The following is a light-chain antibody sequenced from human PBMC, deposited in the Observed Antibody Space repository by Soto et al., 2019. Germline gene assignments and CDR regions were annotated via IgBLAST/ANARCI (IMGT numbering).Light chain of an antibody. CDR1: SSDVGGYNY. V-gene: IGLV2-11*01. J-gene: IGLJ1*01. CDR3: CSYAGSYV. CDR2: DVS. Sequence: QSVLTQPRSVSVSPGQSVTISCTGTSSDVGGYNYVSWYQQHPGKAPKLMIYDVSKRPSGVPDRFSGSKSGNTASLTISGLQAEDEADYYCCSYAGSYVFGTGTKVTVL.